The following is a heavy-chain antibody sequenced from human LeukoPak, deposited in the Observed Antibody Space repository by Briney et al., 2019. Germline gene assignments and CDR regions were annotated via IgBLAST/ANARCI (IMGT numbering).Heavy chain of an antibody. Sequence: GGLRLSCAASGFTFSSYAMSWVRQAPGKGPEWVSAISGSGGSTYYADSVKGRFTISRDNSKNTLYLQTNSLRAEDTAVYYCAKVRIAAAGQDFDYWGQGTLVTVSS. CDR1: GFTFSSYA. V-gene: IGHV3-23*01. J-gene: IGHJ4*02. D-gene: IGHD6-13*01. CDR2: ISGSGGST. CDR3: AKVRIAAAGQDFDY.